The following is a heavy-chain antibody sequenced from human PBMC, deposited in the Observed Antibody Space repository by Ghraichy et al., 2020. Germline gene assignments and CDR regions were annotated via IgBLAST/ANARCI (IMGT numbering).Heavy chain of an antibody. J-gene: IGHJ6*02. D-gene: IGHD6-13*01. CDR2: INHSGST. CDR3: ARVGQQLSHPDYYYGMDV. V-gene: IGHV4-34*01. CDR1: GGSFSGYY. Sequence: SETLSLTCAVYGGSFSGYYWSWIRQPPGKGLEWIGEINHSGSTNYNPSLKSRVTISVDTSKNQFSLKLSSVTAADTAVYYCARVGQQLSHPDYYYGMDVWGQGTTVTVSS.